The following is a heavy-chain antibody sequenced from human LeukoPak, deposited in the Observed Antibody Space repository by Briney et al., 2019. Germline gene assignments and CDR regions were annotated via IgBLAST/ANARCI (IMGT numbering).Heavy chain of an antibody. CDR3: TRGPRYDFWSGYEEYNWFDP. V-gene: IGHV4-34*01. CDR1: GGSFSGYY. J-gene: IGHJ5*02. CDR2: INHSGST. D-gene: IGHD3-3*01. Sequence: SETLSLTCAVYGGSFSGYYWSWIRQPPGKGLEWIGEINHSGSTNYNPSLKSRVTISVDTSKNQFSLKLSSVTPADTAVYYCTRGPRYDFWSGYEEYNWFDPWGQGTLVTVSS.